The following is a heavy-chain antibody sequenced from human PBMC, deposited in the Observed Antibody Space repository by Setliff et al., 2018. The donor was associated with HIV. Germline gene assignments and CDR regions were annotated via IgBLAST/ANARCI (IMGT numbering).Heavy chain of an antibody. Sequence: GGSLRLSCEASGFNVEKSGMHWIRQAPGKGLEWVAVMYYDGVTTYYADSVKGRFTFSRDGSKNMIFLQMNSLRVDDTAVYYCARGRVLEWLLNHWGQGTRVTV. J-gene: IGHJ4*02. CDR3: ARGRVLEWLLNH. CDR1: GFNVEKSG. CDR2: MYYDGVTT. D-gene: IGHD3-3*01. V-gene: IGHV3-30*12.